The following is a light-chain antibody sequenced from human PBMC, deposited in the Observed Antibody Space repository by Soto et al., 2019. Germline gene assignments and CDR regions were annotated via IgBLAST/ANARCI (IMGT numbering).Light chain of an antibody. CDR2: GNS. CDR3: QSYDSSLINAV. J-gene: IGLJ2*01. V-gene: IGLV1-40*01. CDR1: SSNIGAGYD. Sequence: QSVLTQPPSVSGAPGQRVTISCTGSSSNIGAGYDVHWYQQLPGTVPKLLIHGNSNRPSGVPDRFSGSKSGTSASLAITGLRDEDEADYHCQSYDSSLINAVFGGGTKLTVL.